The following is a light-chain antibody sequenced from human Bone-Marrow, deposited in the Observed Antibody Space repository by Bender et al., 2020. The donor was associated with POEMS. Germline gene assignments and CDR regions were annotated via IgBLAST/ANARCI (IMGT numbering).Light chain of an antibody. CDR3: GSYTRATTLVV. Sequence: QSALTQPASVSGSPGQSITISCTGISSDIGGYNYVSWYQQHPGKAPKLMIFDVSHRPLGVSNRFSGSKSGNTASLAISGLRPEDEADYYCGSYTRATTLVVFGAGTKLTVL. V-gene: IGLV2-14*03. CDR2: DVS. J-gene: IGLJ2*01. CDR1: SSDIGGYNY.